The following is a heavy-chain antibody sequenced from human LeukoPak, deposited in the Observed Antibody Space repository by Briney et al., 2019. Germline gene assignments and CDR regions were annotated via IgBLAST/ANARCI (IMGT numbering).Heavy chain of an antibody. Sequence: GASVKVSRKASGYTFTSNDVHWVRQATGQGPEWMGWMNPNSGNTGYAQKFQGRLTLTRDTSISTAYMELSSLKSDDTAVYYCARIWSGYFDLWGRGTLVTVSS. CDR2: MNPNSGNT. V-gene: IGHV1-8*03. D-gene: IGHD3-10*01. CDR1: GYTFTSND. J-gene: IGHJ2*01. CDR3: ARIWSGYFDL.